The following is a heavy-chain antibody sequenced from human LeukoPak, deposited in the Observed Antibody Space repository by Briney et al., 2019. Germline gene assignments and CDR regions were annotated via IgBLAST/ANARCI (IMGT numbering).Heavy chain of an antibody. V-gene: IGHV4-39*01. CDR1: GGSISSSTYY. Sequence: SETLSLTCSVSGGSISSSTYYWGWIRQPPGKGLEWIGSIYYSGSVNYNPSLKTRVTISADTSKNQLSLKLTSVTAADTALYYCARQGSGGRALDIGGQGTMVTVSS. CDR3: ARQGSGGRALDI. CDR2: IYYSGSV. J-gene: IGHJ3*02.